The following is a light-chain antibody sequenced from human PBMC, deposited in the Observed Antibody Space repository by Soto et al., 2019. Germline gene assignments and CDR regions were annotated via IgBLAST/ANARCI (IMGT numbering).Light chain of an antibody. Sequence: QSALTQPASVSGSPGQSITISCTGTSSDVGDYNYVSWYQQHPGKAPKVMIYEVSNRPSGVSNRFSGSKSGNTASLTISGLQAEDEADYYCSSYTSSNTWVFGGETKLTVL. CDR2: EVS. J-gene: IGLJ3*02. CDR3: SSYTSSNTWV. CDR1: SSDVGDYNY. V-gene: IGLV2-14*01.